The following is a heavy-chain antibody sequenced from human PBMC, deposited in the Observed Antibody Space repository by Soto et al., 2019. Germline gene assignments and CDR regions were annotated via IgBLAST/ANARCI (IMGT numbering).Heavy chain of an antibody. CDR1: GGSITSGGSS. D-gene: IGHD2-21*01. J-gene: IGHJ5*02. CDR2: MYHSGNT. CDR3: ASSKYDVVAGSVWFDP. V-gene: IGHV4-30-2*01. Sequence: PSETRSRTCAVAGGSITSGGSSWVWIRHPPGQGLEWIGYMYHSGNTYYNPSLKGRVTISLDHSRNQFSLRLNSVTAADTAVYFCASSKYDVVAGSVWFDPWGQGTLVTVSS.